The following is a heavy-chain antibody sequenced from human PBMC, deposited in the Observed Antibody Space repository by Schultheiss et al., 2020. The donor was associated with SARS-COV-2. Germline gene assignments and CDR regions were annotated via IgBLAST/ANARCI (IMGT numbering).Heavy chain of an antibody. CDR1: GFTFSSYA. CDR3: ARDPNMDYMDV. CDR2: ISSNGGST. J-gene: IGHJ6*03. Sequence: GGSLRLSCAASGFTFSSYAMHWVRQAPGKGLEYVSAISSNGGSTYYADSVKGRFTISRDNSKNTLYLQMNSLRAEDTAVYYCARDPNMDYMDVWGKGTTVTVSS. D-gene: IGHD4/OR15-4a*01. V-gene: IGHV3-64*04.